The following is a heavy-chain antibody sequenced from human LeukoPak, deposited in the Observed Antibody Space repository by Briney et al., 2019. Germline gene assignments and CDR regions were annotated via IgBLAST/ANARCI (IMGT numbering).Heavy chain of an antibody. V-gene: IGHV3-9*01. Sequence: GGSLRLSCAASGFTFDDYAMHWVRQAPGKGLEWVSGISWNSGSIGYADSVKGRFTISRDNAKNSLYLQMNSLRAEDTALYYCARRHRSGYVGYWGQGTLVTVSS. D-gene: IGHD3-3*01. J-gene: IGHJ4*02. CDR1: GFTFDDYA. CDR3: ARRHRSGYVGY. CDR2: ISWNSGSI.